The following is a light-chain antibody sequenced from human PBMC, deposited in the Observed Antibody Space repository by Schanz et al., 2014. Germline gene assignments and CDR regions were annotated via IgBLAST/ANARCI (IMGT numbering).Light chain of an antibody. Sequence: DIQMPQSPSSVSASVGDRVAITCRASQDISSWLAWYQQKPGKAPKLLIYDASSLQSGVPSRFSGSGSGTDFTLSISSLQPEDFATYYCQQGDSFPLTFGGGTTVESK. V-gene: IGKV1D-12*01. J-gene: IGKJ4*01. CDR1: QDISSW. CDR3: QQGDSFPLT. CDR2: DAS.